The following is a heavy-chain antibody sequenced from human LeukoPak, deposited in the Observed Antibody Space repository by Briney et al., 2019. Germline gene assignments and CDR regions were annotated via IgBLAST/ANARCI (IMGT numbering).Heavy chain of an antibody. CDR2: ISGSGGST. V-gene: IGHV3-23*01. D-gene: IGHD3-3*01. Sequence: GGSLRLSCAASGFTFSSYAMSWVRQAPGKGLEWVSAISGSGGSTYYADSVKGRFTISRDNSKNTLYLQMNSLRAEDTAVYYCAKEREREVFWSGYYTFDYWGQGTLVTVSS. CDR1: GFTFSSYA. CDR3: AKEREREVFWSGYYTFDY. J-gene: IGHJ4*02.